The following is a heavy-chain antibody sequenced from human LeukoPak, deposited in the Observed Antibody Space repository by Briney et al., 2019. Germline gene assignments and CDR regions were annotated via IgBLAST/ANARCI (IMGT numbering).Heavy chain of an antibody. Sequence: PGGSLRLSCAASGFTFSSYGMHWVRQAPGKGLEWVAILSYDEINKYYADSVKGRFTVSRDNSKNTLFLQMNSLRPEDTAIYYCARHIAESGTPDYWGQGTLVTVSS. J-gene: IGHJ4*02. CDR3: ARHIAESGTPDY. CDR2: LSYDEINK. D-gene: IGHD6-13*01. CDR1: GFTFSSYG. V-gene: IGHV3-30*03.